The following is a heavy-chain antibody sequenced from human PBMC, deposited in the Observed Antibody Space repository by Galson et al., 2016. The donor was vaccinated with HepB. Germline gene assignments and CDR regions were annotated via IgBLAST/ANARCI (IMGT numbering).Heavy chain of an antibody. J-gene: IGHJ3*01. V-gene: IGHV3-33*01. CDR3: TRDPFPGAFDV. CDR2: IWYDGSNK. Sequence: SLRLSCAASGITFRNYGMHWVRQAPGKGLEWVAVIWYDGSNKNYVDSAKGRFTISRDNSKNTLYLQMNSLRADDTAVYYCTRDPFPGAFDVWGQGTMVIVAS. CDR1: GITFRNYG. D-gene: IGHD1-1*01.